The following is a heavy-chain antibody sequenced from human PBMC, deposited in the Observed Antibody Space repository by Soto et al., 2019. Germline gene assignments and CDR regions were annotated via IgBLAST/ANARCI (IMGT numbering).Heavy chain of an antibody. J-gene: IGHJ6*02. V-gene: IGHV4-59*08. CDR3: ARHGQWLVTGYFYYGMDV. Sequence: QVQLQESGPGLVKPSETLSLTCTVSGGSISSYYWSWIRQPPGKGLEWIGYIYYSGSTNYNPSLTRRVTISVDTSKNQFSLKLSSVTAADTAVYYCARHGQWLVTGYFYYGMDVWGQGTTVTVSS. CDR1: GGSISSYY. CDR2: IYYSGST. D-gene: IGHD6-19*01.